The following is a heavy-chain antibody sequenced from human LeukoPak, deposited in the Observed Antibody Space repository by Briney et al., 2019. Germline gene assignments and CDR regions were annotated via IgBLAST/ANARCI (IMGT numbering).Heavy chain of an antibody. D-gene: IGHD2-15*01. CDR1: GFTFSSYG. CDR3: ARLDIVVVVALDY. J-gene: IGHJ4*02. Sequence: PGGSLRLSCAASGFTFSSYGMHWVRQAPGKGLEWVAVISYDGSNKYYADSVKGRFTISRDNAKNSLYLQMNSLRAEDTAVYYCARLDIVVVVALDYWVQGTLVTVSS. V-gene: IGHV3-30*03. CDR2: ISYDGSNK.